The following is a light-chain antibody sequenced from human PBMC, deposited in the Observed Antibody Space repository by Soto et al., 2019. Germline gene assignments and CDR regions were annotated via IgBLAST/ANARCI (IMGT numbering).Light chain of an antibody. CDR2: EVN. Sequence: QSALTQPASVSGSPGQSITISCTGSSSXXGSAKYVSWYQQHPGKVPKVMIYEVNNRPSGVSDRFSGSKSGNKASLTISGXXAXXXAXXYXSSHTSGSTDDVFGTGTKLTVL. V-gene: IGLV2-14*01. CDR3: SSHTSGSTDDV. J-gene: IGLJ1*01. CDR1: SSXXGSAKY.